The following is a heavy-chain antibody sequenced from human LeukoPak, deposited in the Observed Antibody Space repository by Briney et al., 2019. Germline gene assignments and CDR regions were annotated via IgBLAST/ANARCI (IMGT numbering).Heavy chain of an antibody. D-gene: IGHD2-21*01. J-gene: IGHJ4*02. CDR2: ISNSGRT. Sequence: PSETLSLTCTVSGGSINTNSYYWAWIRQPPGKGLEWLGTISNSGRTYYNPSLKSRVTISLDTTKNQFSLNLSYVTATDTAVYYCTRNSGTSSLDYWGRRTLVTVSS. CDR3: TRNSGTSSLDY. CDR1: GGSINTNSYY. V-gene: IGHV4-39*01.